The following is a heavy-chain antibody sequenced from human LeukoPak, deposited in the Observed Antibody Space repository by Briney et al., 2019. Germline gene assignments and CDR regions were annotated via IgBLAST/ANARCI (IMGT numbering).Heavy chain of an antibody. CDR1: GGTFSSYS. CDR3: ASRGGSSWYIEDYYYYYMDV. CDR2: IIPIFGTA. V-gene: IGHV1-69*05. D-gene: IGHD6-13*01. J-gene: IGHJ6*03. Sequence: SVKVSCKASGGTFSSYSISWVRQAPGQGLEWMGEIIPIFGTANYAQKFQGRVTITTDESTSTAYMELSSLRSEDTAVYCCASRGGSSWYIEDYYYYYMDVWGKGTTVTVSS.